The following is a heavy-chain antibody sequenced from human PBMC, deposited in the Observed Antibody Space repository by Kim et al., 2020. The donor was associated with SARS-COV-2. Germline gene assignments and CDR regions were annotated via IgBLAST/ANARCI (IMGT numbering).Heavy chain of an antibody. CDR3: AREVLYGVGSSWDEDGAFDI. J-gene: IGHJ3*02. V-gene: IGHV3-33*01. CDR2: IWYDGSNK. D-gene: IGHD6-13*01. CDR1: GFTFSSYG. Sequence: GGSLRLSCAASGFTFSSYGMHWVRQAPGKGLEWVAVIWYDGSNKYYADSVKGRFTISRDNSKNTLYLQMNSLRAEDTAVYYCAREVLYGVGSSWDEDGAFDIWGQGTMVTVSS.